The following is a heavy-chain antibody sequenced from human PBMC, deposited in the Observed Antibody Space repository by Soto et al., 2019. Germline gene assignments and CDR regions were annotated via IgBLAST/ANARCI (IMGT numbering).Heavy chain of an antibody. J-gene: IGHJ5*02. CDR3: ARNVGSSGSSRWFDT. Sequence: QVQLVESGGGVVQPGRSLTLSCVASGFTLSNYGMHWVRQAPGKGLEWVAVIWYDGTTTYSADSAKGRFSISRDNSKNALFLQLSSLRAEDTAVYYCARNVGSSGSSRWFDTWGQGTLVTVSS. CDR2: IWYDGTTT. D-gene: IGHD3-10*01. V-gene: IGHV3-33*01. CDR1: GFTLSNYG.